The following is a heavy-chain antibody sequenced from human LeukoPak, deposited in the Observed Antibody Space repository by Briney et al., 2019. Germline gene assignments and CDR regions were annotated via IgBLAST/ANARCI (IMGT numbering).Heavy chain of an antibody. J-gene: IGHJ4*02. CDR3: ARITGIEAAGDY. D-gene: IGHD6-13*01. Sequence: HPGGSLRLSCAASGFTFTDYWMHWARQTPGKGLVWVSRITIGGSDTTYADSVKGRFTISRDNAQNTVYLQLNSLRAEDTALYYCARITGIEAAGDYWGQGTLVTVSS. V-gene: IGHV3-74*01. CDR2: ITIGGSDT. CDR1: GFTFTDYW.